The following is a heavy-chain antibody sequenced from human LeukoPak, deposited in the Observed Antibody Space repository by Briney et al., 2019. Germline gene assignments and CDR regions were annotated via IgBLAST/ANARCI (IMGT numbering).Heavy chain of an antibody. D-gene: IGHD1-20*01. Sequence: ASVKVSCKASGNTFIGYDMHWVRQAPGQGLEWMGWINPNSGGTNYAQKFQGRVTMTRDTSISTAYMEVSRMRSDDTAVYYCARVRITELSYYYYYMDVWGKGTTVTVSS. J-gene: IGHJ6*03. CDR2: INPNSGGT. V-gene: IGHV1-2*02. CDR1: GNTFIGYD. CDR3: ARVRITELSYYYYYMDV.